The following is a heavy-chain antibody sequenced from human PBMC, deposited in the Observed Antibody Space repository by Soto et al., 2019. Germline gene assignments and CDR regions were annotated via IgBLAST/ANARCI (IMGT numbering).Heavy chain of an antibody. CDR3: AHIAAAGTLTSEYYYYYGMDV. D-gene: IGHD6-13*01. CDR2: IWYDGSNK. CDR1: GFTFSTDG. V-gene: IGHV3-33*01. Sequence: QVELVESGGGVVQPGRSLRLSCAASGFTFSTDGMHWVRQAPGKGLEWVAVIWYDGSNKYYADSVKGRFTISRDNSKNTLYLQMNSLRAEDTAVYYCAHIAAAGTLTSEYYYYYGMDVWGQGTTVTVSS. J-gene: IGHJ6*02.